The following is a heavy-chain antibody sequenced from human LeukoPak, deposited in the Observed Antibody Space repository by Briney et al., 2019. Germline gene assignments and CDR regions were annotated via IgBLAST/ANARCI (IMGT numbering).Heavy chain of an antibody. CDR1: GGSFSGYY. D-gene: IGHD1-26*01. J-gene: IGHJ4*02. V-gene: IGHV4-34*01. Sequence: SETLSLTCAVYGGSFSGYYWSWIRQPPGKGLEWIGEINNSGSTNCNPSLKSRVTISVDTSKNQFSLKLSSVTAADTAVYYCARDTSGSYRGGIDYWGQGTLVTVSS. CDR3: ARDTSGSYRGGIDY. CDR2: INNSGST.